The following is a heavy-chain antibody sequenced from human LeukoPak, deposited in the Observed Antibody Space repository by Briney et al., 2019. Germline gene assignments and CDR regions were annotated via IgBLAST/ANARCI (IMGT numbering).Heavy chain of an antibody. CDR1: GGSISSYY. CDR3: ARRVDYYDTRDYFDY. V-gene: IGHV4-59*08. D-gene: IGHD3-22*01. CDR2: IYYSGST. Sequence: SSETLSLTCTVSGGSISSYYWSWIRQPPGKGLEWIGYIYYSGSTNYNPSLKSRVTISVDTSKNQFSLKLSSVTAADTAVYYCARRVDYYDTRDYFDYWGQGTLVTVSS. J-gene: IGHJ4*02.